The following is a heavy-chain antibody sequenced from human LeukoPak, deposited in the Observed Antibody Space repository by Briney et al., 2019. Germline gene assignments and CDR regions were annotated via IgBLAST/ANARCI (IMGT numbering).Heavy chain of an antibody. J-gene: IGHJ4*02. D-gene: IGHD3-22*01. Sequence: GGSLRLSCAASGFTFSSSAMSWVRQVPGKGLEWVSGISASGGSTSYADSVRGRFTISRDNSKNTLYVQMNSLRDEDTAVYYCAKNPRSGYYWDYWGQGTLVTVSS. V-gene: IGHV3-23*01. CDR2: ISASGGST. CDR3: AKNPRSGYYWDY. CDR1: GFTFSSSA.